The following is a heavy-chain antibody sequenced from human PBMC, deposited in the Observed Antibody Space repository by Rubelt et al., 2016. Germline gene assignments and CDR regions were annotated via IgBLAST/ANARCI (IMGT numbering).Heavy chain of an antibody. V-gene: IGHV4-34*01. CDR2: INHSGST. Sequence: QVQLQQWGAGLLKPSETLSLTCAVYGGSFSGYYWSWIRQPPGKGLEWIGEINHSGSTNYNPSLKSGVTISVDTSKNQFSRKLSSVTAADTAVYYCAGTVGAVAGRGYYFDYWGQGTLVTVSS. CDR3: AGTVGAVAGRGYYFDY. J-gene: IGHJ4*02. D-gene: IGHD6-19*01. CDR1: GGSFSGYY.